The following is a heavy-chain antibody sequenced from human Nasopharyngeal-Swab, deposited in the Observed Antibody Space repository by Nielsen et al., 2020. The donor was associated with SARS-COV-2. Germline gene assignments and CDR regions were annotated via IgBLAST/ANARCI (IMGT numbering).Heavy chain of an antibody. J-gene: IGHJ4*02. D-gene: IGHD6-19*01. V-gene: IGHV3-74*01. CDR3: ARDGGAVAGRSLDY. Sequence: GESLKISCAASGFTFSSHWMHWVRQAPGKGLVWVSRINSDGSSTSYADSVKGRFTISRDNAKNTLYLQMNSLRAEDTAVYYCARDGGAVAGRSLDYWGQGTLVTVSS. CDR1: GFTFSSHW. CDR2: INSDGSST.